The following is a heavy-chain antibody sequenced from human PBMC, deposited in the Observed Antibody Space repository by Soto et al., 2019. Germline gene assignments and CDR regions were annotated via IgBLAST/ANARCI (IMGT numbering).Heavy chain of an antibody. V-gene: IGHV1-69*01. CDR2: IIPIFGTA. D-gene: IGHD6-19*01. Sequence: QVQLVQYGAEVKKPGSSVKVSCKASGGTFSSYAISWVRQAPGQGLEWMGGIIPIFGTANYAQKFQGRVTITADESTSTAYMALSSLRSEDTAVYYCARTVLDGYSSGWVGLPPEGWGQGTLVTVSS. CDR3: ARTVLDGYSSGWVGLPPEG. CDR1: GGTFSSYA. J-gene: IGHJ4*02.